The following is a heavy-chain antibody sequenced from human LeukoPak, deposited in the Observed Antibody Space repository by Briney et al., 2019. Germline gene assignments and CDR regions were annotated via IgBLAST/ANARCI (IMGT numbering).Heavy chain of an antibody. J-gene: IGHJ4*02. CDR1: GNTLTELS. V-gene: IGHV1-24*01. D-gene: IGHD4-17*01. CDR3: ARHTVTEESFDY. Sequence: APVKVSCKVSGNTLTELSMHWVRQAPGKGLEWMGGFDPEDGRIIYAQKFQDRVSMTEDTSTDTAYMEVSSLRSEDTAVYYCARHTVTEESFDYWGQGTLVTVSS. CDR2: FDPEDGRI.